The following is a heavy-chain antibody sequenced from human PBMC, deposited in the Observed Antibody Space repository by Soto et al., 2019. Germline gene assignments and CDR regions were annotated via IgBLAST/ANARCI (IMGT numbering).Heavy chain of an antibody. J-gene: IGHJ5*02. D-gene: IGHD3-10*01. CDR3: VRERARGSRSYAGFDP. Sequence: QVQLQESGPGLVNPSQTLSLTCTVSGASINSGEDYWSWIRQPPGKGLEWMGYIDYYGNPYYNPSLKRRVTISLDTAKTQFSLKLTSVTAAATDVYLCVRERARGSRSYAGFDPWGPGTLVTVSS. V-gene: IGHV4-30-4*01. CDR1: GASINSGEDY. CDR2: IDYYGNP.